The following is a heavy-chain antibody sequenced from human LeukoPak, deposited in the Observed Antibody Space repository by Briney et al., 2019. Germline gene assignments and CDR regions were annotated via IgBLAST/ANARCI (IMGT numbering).Heavy chain of an antibody. J-gene: IGHJ6*04. D-gene: IGHD3-10*02. Sequence: GGSLRLSCAASGFTFSDYYMGWIRQAPGKGLEWVSYISSSGTTIYYADSVKGRFTISRDNAKDSLYLQMNSLRAEDTAVYYCAELGITMIGGVWGKGTTVTISS. CDR2: ISSSGTTI. CDR1: GFTFSDYY. V-gene: IGHV3-11*04. CDR3: AELGITMIGGV.